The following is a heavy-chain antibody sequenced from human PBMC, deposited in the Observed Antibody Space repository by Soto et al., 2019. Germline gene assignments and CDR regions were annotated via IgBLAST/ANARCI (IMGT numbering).Heavy chain of an antibody. J-gene: IGHJ4*02. D-gene: IGHD3-10*01. CDR1: GFTFSSYG. Sequence: QVQLVESGGGVVQTGRSLRLSCAASGFTFSSYGMHWVRQAPGKGLEWVAVISYDGSNKYYADSVKGRFTISRDNSKNTLYLQMNSLRAEDTAVYYCAPWFGAFDYWCQGTRVTVSS. CDR2: ISYDGSNK. CDR3: APWFGAFDY. V-gene: IGHV3-30*03.